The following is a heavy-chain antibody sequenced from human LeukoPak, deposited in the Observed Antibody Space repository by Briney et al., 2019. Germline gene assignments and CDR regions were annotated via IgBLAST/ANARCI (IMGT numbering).Heavy chain of an antibody. Sequence: SETLSLTCAVYGVSFSGYYWSWIRQPPGKGLDWIGEINHSGSTNYNPSLKSRVTISVDTSKNQFSLNLSSGTAADTAVYYCARAYYDYVWGSYRYYLDYWGQGTLVTVSS. V-gene: IGHV4-34*01. J-gene: IGHJ4*02. CDR1: GVSFSGYY. CDR3: ARAYYDYVWGSYRYYLDY. D-gene: IGHD3-16*02. CDR2: INHSGST.